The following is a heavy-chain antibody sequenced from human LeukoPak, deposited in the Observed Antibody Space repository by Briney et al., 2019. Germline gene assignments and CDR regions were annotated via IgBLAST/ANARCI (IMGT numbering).Heavy chain of an antibody. Sequence: SEPLSPTCAVSGSSISSGFYGGWIRQPPGKGREWIGTIYRSGSTYYRPSLNSRVTISVDPSKNHFSLRLRSVTATDTAVYYCARLANYSGSSGYPESFFDYWGVGALV. CDR2: IYRSGST. D-gene: IGHD3-22*01. V-gene: IGHV4-38-2*01. CDR1: GSSISSGFY. CDR3: ARLANYSGSSGYPESFFDY. J-gene: IGHJ4*02.